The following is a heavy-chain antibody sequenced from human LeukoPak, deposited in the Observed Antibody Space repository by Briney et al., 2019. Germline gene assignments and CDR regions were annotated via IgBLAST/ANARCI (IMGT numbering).Heavy chain of an antibody. CDR1: GFTFSSYS. D-gene: IGHD4-11*01. CDR3: AKDYGYYSSYYYGMDV. CDR2: IDDSSSSI. V-gene: IGHV3-48*01. J-gene: IGHJ6*02. Sequence: HPGGSLRLSCAASGFTFSSYSMNWVHQAPGMGLEWVSYIDDSSSSIYYSDSVKGRFTISRDNSKNTLYMQMNSLRAEDTAVYYCAKDYGYYSSYYYGMDVWGQGTTVTVSS.